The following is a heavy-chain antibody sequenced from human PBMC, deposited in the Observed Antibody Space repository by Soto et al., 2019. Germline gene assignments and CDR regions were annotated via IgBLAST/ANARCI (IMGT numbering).Heavy chain of an antibody. J-gene: IGHJ4*02. Sequence: PSETLSRNCIVSGGSVSRDSNFWSWIRQPPGKGLEWIGYIYYSGPTRYSPSLESRVTISIDSSKNQVSLNLTSVTAADTAVYYCARGYSHYAHWGRGTLVTVSS. V-gene: IGHV4-61*01. CDR3: ARGYSHYAH. CDR2: IYYSGPT. CDR1: GGSVSRDSNF. D-gene: IGHD4-4*01.